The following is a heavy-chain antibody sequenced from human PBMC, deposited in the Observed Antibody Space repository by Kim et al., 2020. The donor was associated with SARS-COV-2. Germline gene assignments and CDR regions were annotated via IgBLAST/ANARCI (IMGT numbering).Heavy chain of an antibody. CDR3: ATGPPITMVRGVPYGWFDP. CDR1: GYTLIELS. CDR2: FDPEDGET. J-gene: IGHJ5*02. V-gene: IGHV1-24*01. Sequence: ASVKVSCKVSGYTLIELSMHWVRQAPGKGLEWMGGFDPEDGETIYAQKFQGRVTMTKDTSTDTAYMELSSLRSEDTAVYYCATGPPITMVRGVPYGWFDPWGQGTLVTVSS. D-gene: IGHD3-10*01.